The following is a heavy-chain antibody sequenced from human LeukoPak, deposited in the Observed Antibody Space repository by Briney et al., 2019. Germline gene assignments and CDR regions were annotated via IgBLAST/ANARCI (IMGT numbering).Heavy chain of an antibody. CDR1: GGSISSGSYY. D-gene: IGHD6-19*01. V-gene: IGHV4-61*02. Sequence: PSETLSLTCTVSGGSISSGSYYWSWIRQPAGKGLEWIGRIYTSGSTNYNPSLKSRVTISVDTSKNQFSLKLSSVTAADTAVYCCARGGIAVAANDYWGQGTLVTVSS. J-gene: IGHJ4*02. CDR3: ARGGIAVAANDY. CDR2: IYTSGST.